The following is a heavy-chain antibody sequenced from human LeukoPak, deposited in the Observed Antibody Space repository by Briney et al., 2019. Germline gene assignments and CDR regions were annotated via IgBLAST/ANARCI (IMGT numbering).Heavy chain of an antibody. CDR2: ISYDGSDR. CDR3: AKAVGRISWSFDY. V-gene: IGHV3-30*18. J-gene: IGHJ4*02. D-gene: IGHD6-13*01. CDR1: GFTFNTYA. Sequence: GGSLRLSCEASGFTFNTYAMHWVRQPPGKGLEWVALISYDGSDRIYTDSVKGRFTISRDNSESTLYLQMDSLRGDDAAVYYCAKAVGRISWSFDYWGQGALVTVSS.